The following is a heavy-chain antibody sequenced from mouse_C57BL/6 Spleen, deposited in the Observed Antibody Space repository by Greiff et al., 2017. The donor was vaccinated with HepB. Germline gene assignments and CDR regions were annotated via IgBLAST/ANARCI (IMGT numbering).Heavy chain of an antibody. CDR3: ARYPYYGSSFYYAMDY. V-gene: IGHV1-82*01. J-gene: IGHJ4*01. D-gene: IGHD1-1*01. Sequence: QVQLKESGPELVKPGASVKISCKASGYAFSSSWMNWVKQRPGKGLEWIGRIYPGDGDTNYNGKFKGKATLTADKSSSTAYMQLSSLTSEDSAVYFCARYPYYGSSFYYAMDYWGQGTSVTVSS. CDR1: GYAFSSSW. CDR2: IYPGDGDT.